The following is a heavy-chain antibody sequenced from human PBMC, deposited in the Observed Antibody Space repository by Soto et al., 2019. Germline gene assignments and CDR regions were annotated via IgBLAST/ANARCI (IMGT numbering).Heavy chain of an antibody. CDR3: ARDYLTMVRGSMDV. Sequence: PGGSLRLSCAASGFTFSSYGMHWVSQAPGKGLEWVAVIWYDGSNKYYADSVKGRFTISRDNSKNTLYLQMISLRAEDTAVYYCARDYLTMVRGSMDVWGKGTTVTVSS. D-gene: IGHD3-10*01. V-gene: IGHV3-33*01. J-gene: IGHJ6*03. CDR2: IWYDGSNK. CDR1: GFTFSSYG.